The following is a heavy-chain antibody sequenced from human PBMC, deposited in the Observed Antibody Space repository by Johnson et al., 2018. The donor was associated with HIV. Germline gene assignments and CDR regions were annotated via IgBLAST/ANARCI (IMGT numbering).Heavy chain of an antibody. CDR3: ANGGYSYGYDAFDI. Sequence: VHLVESGGALVKPGGSLRLSCAASGFPFSDYYMTWIRQAPGKGLEWVSGITWNSGSIGYADSVKGRFTISRDNAKHTLYLQMNSLRAEDTAVYYCANGGYSYGYDAFDIWGQGTMVTVSS. CDR2: ITWNSGSI. V-gene: IGHV3-11*01. CDR1: GFPFSDYY. D-gene: IGHD5-18*01. J-gene: IGHJ3*02.